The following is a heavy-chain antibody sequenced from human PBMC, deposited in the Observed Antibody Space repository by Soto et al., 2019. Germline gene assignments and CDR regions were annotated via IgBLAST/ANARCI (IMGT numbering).Heavy chain of an antibody. V-gene: IGHV4-59*08. D-gene: IGHD7-27*01. CDR1: GGSISSYY. CDR3: ARRNWESSQEYYLDY. CDR2: IYYSGST. J-gene: IGHJ4*02. Sequence: QVQLQESGPGLVKPSETLSLTCTVSGGSISSYYWSWIRQPPGKGLEWIGYIYYSGSTNYNPSLKSRVTISVDTSKNQFSLKLNSVTAADTAVYYCARRNWESSQEYYLDYWGQGTLVTVSS.